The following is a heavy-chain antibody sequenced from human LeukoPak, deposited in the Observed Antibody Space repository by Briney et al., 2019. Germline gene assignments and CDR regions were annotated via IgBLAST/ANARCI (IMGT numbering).Heavy chain of an antibody. V-gene: IGHV4-34*01. CDR1: GGSFSGYY. D-gene: IGHD5-12*01. J-gene: IGHJ6*02. Sequence: PSETLSLTCTVYGGSFSGYYWSWIRQPPGKGLAWIGEINHSGSTNYNPSLKSRVTISVDTSKNQFSLKLSSVTAADTAVYYCARGAQWLRFAYYYYYGMDVWGQGTTVTVSS. CDR2: INHSGST. CDR3: ARGAQWLRFAYYYYYGMDV.